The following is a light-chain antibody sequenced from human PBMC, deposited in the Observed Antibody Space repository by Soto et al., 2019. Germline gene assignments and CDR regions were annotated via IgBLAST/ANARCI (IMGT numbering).Light chain of an antibody. J-gene: IGLJ2*01. CDR2: DVS. V-gene: IGLV2-14*01. CDR3: SSYTSSSTVV. Sequence: QSALTQPASVSGSPGQSITISCTGTSSDVGGYNYVSWYQQHPGKAPKLMIYDVSNRPSGVSNRLSGSKSGNTASLTISGLQAEDEADYYRSSYTSSSTVVFGGGTKLTVL. CDR1: SSDVGGYNY.